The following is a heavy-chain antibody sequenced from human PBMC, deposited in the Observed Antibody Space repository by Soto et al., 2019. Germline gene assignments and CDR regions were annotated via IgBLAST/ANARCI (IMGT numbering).Heavy chain of an antibody. CDR3: AFGNLSYYFDY. CDR1: GFAFSSFG. CDR2: IWYDGSDK. V-gene: IGHV3-33*01. J-gene: IGHJ4*02. Sequence: SLRLSCAASGFAFSSFGMHWVRQAPGKGLEWVAIIWYDGSDKYYADSVKGRFTISRDNSKNTLYLQMNSLRAEDTAVYHCAFGNLSYYFDYWGQGP. D-gene: IGHD3-16*01.